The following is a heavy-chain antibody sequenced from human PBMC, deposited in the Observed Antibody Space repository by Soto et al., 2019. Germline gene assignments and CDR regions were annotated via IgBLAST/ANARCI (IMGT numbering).Heavy chain of an antibody. CDR1: GGSISSYY. D-gene: IGHD5-18*01. CDR2: IYYSGST. CDR3: ARVGYSSGYPSLDYYYYGMDV. V-gene: IGHV4-59*01. Sequence: SETLSLTCTVSGGSISSYYWSWIRPPPGKGLEWIGYIYYSGSTNYNPSLKSRVTISVDTSKNQFSLKLSSVTAADTAVYYCARVGYSSGYPSLDYYYYGMDVWGQGTTVTVYS. J-gene: IGHJ6*02.